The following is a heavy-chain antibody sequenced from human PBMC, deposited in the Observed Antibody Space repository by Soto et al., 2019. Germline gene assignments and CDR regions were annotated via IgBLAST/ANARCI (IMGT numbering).Heavy chain of an antibody. V-gene: IGHV3-66*01. D-gene: IGHD5-18*01. CDR2: IYSGGST. CDR3: ARDARRTAMPVDWFDP. J-gene: IGHJ5*02. CDR1: GFTVSSNY. Sequence: EVQLVESGGGLVQPGGSLRLSCAASGFTVSSNYMSWVRQAPGKGLEWVSVIYSGGSTYYADSVKGRFTISRDNSKNTLYLQINSLRAEDTAVYYCARDARRTAMPVDWFDPWGQGTLVTVSS.